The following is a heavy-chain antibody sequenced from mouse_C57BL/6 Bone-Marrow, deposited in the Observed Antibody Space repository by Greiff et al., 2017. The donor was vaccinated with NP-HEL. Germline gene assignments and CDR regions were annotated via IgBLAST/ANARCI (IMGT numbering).Heavy chain of an antibody. CDR1: GFNIKDDY. CDR2: IDPENGDT. CDR3: TTEGDWYFDV. J-gene: IGHJ1*03. V-gene: IGHV14-4*01. Sequence: SGAELVRPGASVKLSCTASGFNIKDDYMHWVKQRPEQGLEWIGWIDPENGDTEYASKFQGKATITADTSSNTAYLQLSSLTSEDTAVYYCTTEGDWYFDVWGTGTTVTVSS.